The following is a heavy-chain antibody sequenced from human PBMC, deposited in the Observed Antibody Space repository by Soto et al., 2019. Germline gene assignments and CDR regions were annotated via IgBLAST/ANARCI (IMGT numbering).Heavy chain of an antibody. CDR3: ARPRGTTPAVWYFDL. CDR2: VYHSGKT. J-gene: IGHJ2*01. V-gene: IGHV4-59*08. D-gene: IGHD3-16*01. Sequence: QVQLQESGPGLVKPSEILSLTCTVSGDYISSHYWSWIRQPPGKGLEWIGYVYHSGKTDSKPSLKSRVTISMDTSKNQISLSLTSATAADTAVYYCARPRGTTPAVWYFDLWGRGTLVTVSS. CDR1: GDYISSHY.